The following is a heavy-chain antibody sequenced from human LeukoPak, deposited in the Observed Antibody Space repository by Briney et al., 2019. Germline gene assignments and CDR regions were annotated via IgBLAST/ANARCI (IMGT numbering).Heavy chain of an antibody. V-gene: IGHV3-30*18. Sequence: GGSLRLSCAASGFTFSNYAMHWVRQTPGKGLVWVAIISFDGNNKYYADSVKGRFAISRDSSKNTLYLQMNSLRAEDTAVYYCAKGIQVWTGEGFVYWGQGTLVTVSS. CDR2: ISFDGNNK. D-gene: IGHD5-18*01. CDR1: GFTFSNYA. CDR3: AKGIQVWTGEGFVY. J-gene: IGHJ4*02.